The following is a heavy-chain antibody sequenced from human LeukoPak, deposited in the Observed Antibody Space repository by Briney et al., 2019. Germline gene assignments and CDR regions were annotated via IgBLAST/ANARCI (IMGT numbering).Heavy chain of an antibody. Sequence: ASVKVSCKASGYTFTSYDINWVRQATGQGLEWMGWMNPNSGNTGYAQKFQGRVTMNRNTSISTAYMELSSLRSEDTAVYYCARGGYNWNDSPIDYWGQGTLVTVSS. CDR2: MNPNSGNT. J-gene: IGHJ4*02. CDR3: ARGGYNWNDSPIDY. V-gene: IGHV1-8*01. CDR1: GYTFTSYD. D-gene: IGHD1-1*01.